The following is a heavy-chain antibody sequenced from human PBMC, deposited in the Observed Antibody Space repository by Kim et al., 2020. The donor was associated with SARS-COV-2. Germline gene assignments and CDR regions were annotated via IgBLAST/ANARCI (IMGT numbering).Heavy chain of an antibody. CDR1: GFTFTNYW. J-gene: IGHJ4*02. CDR2: IEGDGSKK. Sequence: GGSLRLSCAASGFTFTNYWMGWVRQAPGKGLEWVANIEGDGSKKNYVDSVKGRFTISRDNAKNSLYLEIISLRAEDTAVYYCTRDEKWGQGTLVTVSS. CDR3: TRDEK. V-gene: IGHV3-7*01.